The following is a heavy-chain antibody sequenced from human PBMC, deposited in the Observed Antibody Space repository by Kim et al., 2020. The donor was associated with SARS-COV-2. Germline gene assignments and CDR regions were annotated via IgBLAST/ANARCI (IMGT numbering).Heavy chain of an antibody. CDR3: AKDEQATCCLDV. V-gene: IGHV3-30*18. D-gene: IGHD5-12*01. J-gene: IGHJ6*02. CDR2: ISYDGSNK. CDR1: GFTFSSYG. Sequence: GGSLRLSCAASGFTFSSYGMHWVRQAPGKGLEWVAVISYDGSNKYYADSVKGRFTISRDNSKNTLYLQMNSLRAEDTAVYYCAKDEQATCCLDVWGQGTTVTVSS.